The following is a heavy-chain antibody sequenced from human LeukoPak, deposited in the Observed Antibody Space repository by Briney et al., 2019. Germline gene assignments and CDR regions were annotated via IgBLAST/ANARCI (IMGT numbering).Heavy chain of an antibody. Sequence: SETLSLTCTVSGYSISSGYYWGWIRQPPGKGLEWIGSIYHSGSTYYNPSLKSRVTISVDTSKNQFSLKLSSVTAADTAVYYCARVGRRYDSSGYYLSYFDYWGQGTLVTVSS. V-gene: IGHV4-38-2*02. CDR1: GYSISSGYY. CDR2: IYHSGST. J-gene: IGHJ4*02. CDR3: ARVGRRYDSSGYYLSYFDY. D-gene: IGHD3-22*01.